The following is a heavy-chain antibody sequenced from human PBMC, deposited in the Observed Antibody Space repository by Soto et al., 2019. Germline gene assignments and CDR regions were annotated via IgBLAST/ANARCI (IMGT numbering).Heavy chain of an antibody. V-gene: IGHV1-46*03. CDR1: GYTFTIYY. CDR3: ARGGYYYDSSGYNHDAFDI. J-gene: IGHJ3*02. D-gene: IGHD3-22*01. Sequence: ASLKVSCKASGYTFTIYYMHWVRQAPGQGLEWMGIINPSGGSTSYAQKFQGRVTMTRDTSTSTVYMELSSLRSEDTAVYYCARGGYYYDSSGYNHDAFDIWGQGTMVTVSS. CDR2: INPSGGST.